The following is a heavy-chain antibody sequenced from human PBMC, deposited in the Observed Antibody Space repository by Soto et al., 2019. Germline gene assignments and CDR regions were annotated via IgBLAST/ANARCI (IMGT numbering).Heavy chain of an antibody. CDR3: VMGGIEEYFHYMDL. V-gene: IGHV3-74*01. CDR2: INSDGSST. D-gene: IGHD1-26*01. Sequence: EVQLVESGGGLVQPGGSLRLSCVDSGFSFSNYGMHWVRQAPGKGQVWVSHINSDGSSTSYADSVKGRFTIPRDNAKNTLYLQVNSLRGEDTAMYYCVMGGIEEYFHYMDLWGKGTTVTVAS. J-gene: IGHJ6*03. CDR1: GFSFSNYG.